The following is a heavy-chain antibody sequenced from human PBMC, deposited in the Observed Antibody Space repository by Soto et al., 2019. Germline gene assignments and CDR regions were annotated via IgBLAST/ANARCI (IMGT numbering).Heavy chain of an antibody. CDR3: ARDQSAHGGNSVPDY. D-gene: IGHD2-21*02. V-gene: IGHV1-2*02. J-gene: IGHJ4*02. CDR2: INPNSGGT. Sequence: GASVKVSCKASGYTFTGYYMHWVRQAPGQGLEWMGWINPNSGGTNYAQKFQGRVTMTRDTSISTAYMELSRLRSDDTAVYYCARDQSAHGGNSVPDYWGQGTLVTVSS. CDR1: GYTFTGYY.